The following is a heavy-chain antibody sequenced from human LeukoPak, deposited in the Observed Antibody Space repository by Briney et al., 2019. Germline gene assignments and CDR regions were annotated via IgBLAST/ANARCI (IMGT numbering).Heavy chain of an antibody. CDR3: ARDFLPTWYSSGWYFDY. D-gene: IGHD6-19*01. CDR1: GYIFTDYY. J-gene: IGHJ4*02. Sequence: ASVKVSCRASGYIFTDYYIHWVRQAPGQGLEWMGWISAYNGNTNYAQKLQGRVTMTTDTSTSTAYMELRSLRSDDTAVYYCARDFLPTWYSSGWYFDYWGQGTLVTVSS. CDR2: ISAYNGNT. V-gene: IGHV1-18*01.